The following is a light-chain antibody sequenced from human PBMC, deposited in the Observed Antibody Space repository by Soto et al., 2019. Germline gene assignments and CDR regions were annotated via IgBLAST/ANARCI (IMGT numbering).Light chain of an antibody. CDR1: QSLLHSNGYNY. V-gene: IGKV2-28*01. CDR3: MQALETPPYT. J-gene: IGKJ2*01. CDR2: LGS. Sequence: DIVLTQSPLSLPVTPGEPASISCRSSQSLLHSNGYNYLSWYLHKPGQSPQLLIDLGSNRASGVPDRLSGSETGTDFTLKISRVEAEDVGTDYCMQALETPPYTFGHGSKLEIK.